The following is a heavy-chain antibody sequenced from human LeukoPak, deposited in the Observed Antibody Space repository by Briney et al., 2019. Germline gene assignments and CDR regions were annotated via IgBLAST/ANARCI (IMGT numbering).Heavy chain of an antibody. CDR1: GGTFSSYA. Sequence: ASVKVSCKASGGTFSSYAISWVRQAPGQGLEWMGGIIPIFDTANYAQKFQGRVTITADESTSTAYMELSSLRSEDTAVYYCTRDGGRFLEWLSPQASYYGMDVWGQGTTVTVSS. CDR2: IIPIFDTA. J-gene: IGHJ6*02. V-gene: IGHV1-69*01. CDR3: TRDGGRFLEWLSPQASYYGMDV. D-gene: IGHD3-3*01.